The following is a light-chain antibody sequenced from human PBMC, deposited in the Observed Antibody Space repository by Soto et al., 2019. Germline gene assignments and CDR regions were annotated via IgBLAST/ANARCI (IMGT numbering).Light chain of an antibody. J-gene: IGKJ4*01. V-gene: IGKV3-20*01. CDR2: GAS. CDR1: QSVSSSY. Sequence: MGLTQSPGTLSLSPGERATLSCRASQSVSSSYLAWYQQKPGQAPRLLIYGASSRATGIPDRFSGSGSGTDFTLTISRLEPEDFEVYYCQQYGSSPLTFGGGTKVEIK. CDR3: QQYGSSPLT.